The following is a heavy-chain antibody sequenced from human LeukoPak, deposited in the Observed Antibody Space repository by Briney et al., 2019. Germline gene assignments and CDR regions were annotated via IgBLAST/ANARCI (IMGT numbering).Heavy chain of an antibody. CDR2: IYYSGST. J-gene: IGHJ6*02. CDR3: ARDRPRYYDSSGYYLGAYYYGMDV. CDR1: GGSISSYY. D-gene: IGHD3-22*01. Sequence: SETLSLTCTVSGGSISSYYWSWIRQPPGKGLEWIGYIYYSGSTNYNPSLKSRVTISVDTSKNQFSLKLSSVTAADTAVYYCARDRPRYYDSSGYYLGAYYYGMDVWGQGTTVTVSS. V-gene: IGHV4-59*01.